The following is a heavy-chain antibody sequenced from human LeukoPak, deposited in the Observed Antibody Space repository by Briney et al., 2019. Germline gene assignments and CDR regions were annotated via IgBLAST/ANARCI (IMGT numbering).Heavy chain of an antibody. J-gene: IGHJ4*02. D-gene: IGHD1-26*01. V-gene: IGHV2-70*11. CDR1: GGSISSGDYY. CDR2: IDWDDDK. Sequence: TLSLTCTVSGGSISSGDYYWSWIRQPPGKALEWLARIDWDDDKYYSTSLKTRLTISKDTSKNQVVLTMTNMDPVDTATYYCARMAYRLGDFDYWGQGTLVTASS. CDR3: ARMAYRLGDFDY.